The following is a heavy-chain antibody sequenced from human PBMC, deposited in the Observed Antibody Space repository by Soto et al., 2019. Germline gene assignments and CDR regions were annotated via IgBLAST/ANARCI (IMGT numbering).Heavy chain of an antibody. V-gene: IGHV1-69*01. J-gene: IGHJ6*02. CDR3: ARGAVTTRRYDSYYFGMDV. Sequence: QVQLVQSGAEVKKPGSSVKVSCKASGGTFSSYIMNWVRQAPGQGLEWMGGITPIYPTTNYAQKFQGRVTITADESMSTAYMELSSLRSEDTAVYYCARGAVTTRRYDSYYFGMDVWGQGTTVTVSS. D-gene: IGHD4-4*01. CDR1: GGTFSSYI. CDR2: ITPIYPTT.